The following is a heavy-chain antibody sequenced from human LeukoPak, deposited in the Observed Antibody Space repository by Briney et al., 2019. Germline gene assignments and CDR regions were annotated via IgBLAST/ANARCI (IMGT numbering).Heavy chain of an antibody. V-gene: IGHV3-30-3*01. Sequence: GGSQRLSCAASGFTFSDSFMHWVRQAPGKGLEWVAVISYDGSNKYYADSVKGRFTISRDNSKNTLFLQMNSLRPEDTAVYYCARDYDSSGSWGQGTLVTVSS. CDR1: GFTFSDSF. CDR3: ARDYDSSGS. D-gene: IGHD3-22*01. J-gene: IGHJ4*02. CDR2: ISYDGSNK.